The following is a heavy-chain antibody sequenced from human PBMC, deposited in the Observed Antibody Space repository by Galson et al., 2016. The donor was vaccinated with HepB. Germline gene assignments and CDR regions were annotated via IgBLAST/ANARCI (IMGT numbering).Heavy chain of an antibody. CDR2: ISGSGGST. Sequence: SLRLSCAASGFIFGNYAMTWVRQAPGEGLEWVSVISGSGGSTYYADSVKGRFTISRDNFKSTLSLQMNSLRAEDTVVYYCVKTQGYSTGWYGMDVWGQGTTVTVS. CDR3: VKTQGYSTGWYGMDV. V-gene: IGHV3-23*01. D-gene: IGHD6-19*01. J-gene: IGHJ6*02. CDR1: GFIFGNYA.